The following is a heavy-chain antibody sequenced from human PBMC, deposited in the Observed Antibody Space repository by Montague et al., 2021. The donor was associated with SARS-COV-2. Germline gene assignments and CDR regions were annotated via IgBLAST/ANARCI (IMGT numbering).Heavy chain of an antibody. CDR1: GGSISSSGYY. V-gene: IGHV4-39*07. CDR2: IYYSGST. CDR3: ARAVPNFGVVLTSFDY. D-gene: IGHD3-3*01. Sequence: SETLSLTCTVSGGSISSSGYYWSWIRQPPGKGLEWIGCIYYSGSTYYNPSLKSRVTISVDTSKNQFSLKLSSVTAADTAVYYCARAVPNFGVVLTSFDYWGQGTLVTVSS. J-gene: IGHJ4*02.